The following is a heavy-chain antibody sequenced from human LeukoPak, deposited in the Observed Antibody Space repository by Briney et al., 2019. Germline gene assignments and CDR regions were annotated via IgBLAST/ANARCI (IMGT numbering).Heavy chain of an antibody. V-gene: IGHV4-31*03. CDR2: IYYSGST. J-gene: IGHJ6*02. Sequence: SETLSLTCTLSGGSLSSGAYYWSWIRQYPGKGLEWIGYIYYSGSTNYNPSLKSRVTISVDTSKNQFSLKLSSMTAADTAVYYCARDALAHDSGFLYGMDVWGQGTTVTVSS. D-gene: IGHD3-10*01. CDR3: ARDALAHDSGFLYGMDV. CDR1: GGSLSSGAYY.